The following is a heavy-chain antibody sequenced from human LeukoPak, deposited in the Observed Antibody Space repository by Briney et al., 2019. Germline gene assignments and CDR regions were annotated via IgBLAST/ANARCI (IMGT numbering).Heavy chain of an antibody. Sequence: GESLKISCKGSGYSFSTYCIAWVRQMPGEGLEWMGIIYPGDSDTRYSPSFQGLVTIPADKSISTAYLQWSSLKASDTAMYYCARLYGSGSFYTHFDNWGQGTLVTVSS. CDR2: IYPGDSDT. CDR1: GYSFSTYC. J-gene: IGHJ4*02. V-gene: IGHV5-51*01. D-gene: IGHD3-10*01. CDR3: ARLYGSGSFYTHFDN.